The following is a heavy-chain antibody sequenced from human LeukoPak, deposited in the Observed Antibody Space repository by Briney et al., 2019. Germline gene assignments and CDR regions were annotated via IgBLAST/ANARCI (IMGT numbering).Heavy chain of an antibody. CDR2: ISNGGVT. CDR1: DLTVSDYY. V-gene: IGHV3-53*01. Sequence: GGSLRLSFSTSDLTVSDYYMSSVRQAPGRGLEWVSVISNGGVTYYADSVKGRFTISRDDSNDTVYLQMNNVRPEDTAVYYCGGSGSYYTPSYYWGQGTLVTVSS. D-gene: IGHD3-10*01. CDR3: GGSGSYYTPSYY. J-gene: IGHJ4*02.